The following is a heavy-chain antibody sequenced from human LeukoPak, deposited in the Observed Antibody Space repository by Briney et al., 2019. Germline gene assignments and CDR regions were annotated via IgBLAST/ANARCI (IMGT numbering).Heavy chain of an antibody. D-gene: IGHD2-21*01. CDR1: GFTFSSYG. Sequence: GGSLRLSCAASGFTFSSYGMHWVRQAPGKGLEWVSYISSSGSTIYYADSVKGRFTISRDNAKNSLYLQMNSLRAEDTALYYCARVFAVADNYMDVWGKGTTVTVSS. V-gene: IGHV3-48*04. CDR2: ISSSGSTI. CDR3: ARVFAVADNYMDV. J-gene: IGHJ6*03.